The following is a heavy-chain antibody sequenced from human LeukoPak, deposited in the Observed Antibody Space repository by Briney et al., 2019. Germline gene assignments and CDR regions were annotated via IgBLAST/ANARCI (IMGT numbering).Heavy chain of an antibody. CDR2: FDPEDGET. Sequence: VASVKVSCKVSGYTLTELSMHWVRQAPGKGLEWMGGFDPEDGETIYAQKFQGRVTMTEDTSTDTAYKELSSLRSEDTAVYYCAIPAIWFGELSNGMDVWGQGTTVTVSS. CDR3: AIPAIWFGELSNGMDV. J-gene: IGHJ6*02. V-gene: IGHV1-24*01. D-gene: IGHD3-10*01. CDR1: GYTLTELS.